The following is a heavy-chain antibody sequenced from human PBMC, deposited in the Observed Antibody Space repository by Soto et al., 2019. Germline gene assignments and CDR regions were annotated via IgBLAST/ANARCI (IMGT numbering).Heavy chain of an antibody. D-gene: IGHD2-8*02. CDR1: GGSISDSLW. CDR2: IYQSGST. CDR3: ARPVHDDTGQYFGGLDI. Sequence: SETLSLTCAVSGGSISDSLWWNWVRQPPGKGLEWIGEIYQSGSTHYSPSLKSRVTISIDKSNNLLSLRLTSVTAADTAVYYXARPVHDDTGQYFGGLDIWGPGTTVTVS. J-gene: IGHJ6*02. V-gene: IGHV4-4*02.